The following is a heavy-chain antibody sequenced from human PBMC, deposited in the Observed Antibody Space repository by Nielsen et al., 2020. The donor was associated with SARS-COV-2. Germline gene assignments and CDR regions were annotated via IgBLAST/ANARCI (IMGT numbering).Heavy chain of an antibody. Sequence: GGSLRLSCAASGFNFSTYWMSWVRQAPGKGLEWVANIKQDGSERYYVDSVKGRFIISRDNARNSLSLQMNSLRAEDTAVYYCVRVVGGVRGVIYYYYGMDVWGQGTTVTVSS. J-gene: IGHJ6*02. CDR1: GFNFSTYW. CDR2: IKQDGSER. D-gene: IGHD3-10*01. CDR3: VRVVGGVRGVIYYYYGMDV. V-gene: IGHV3-7*01.